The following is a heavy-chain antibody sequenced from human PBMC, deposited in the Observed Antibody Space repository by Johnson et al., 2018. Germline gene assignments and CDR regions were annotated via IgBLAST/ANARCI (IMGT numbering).Heavy chain of an antibody. Sequence: QVQLQESGGGVVQPGRSLGLSCTASGFPFSRYVMHWVRQAPGKGLEWVALISYDGSNEYYADSVKGRFTIFRDNSKNTLFLQMISLRAEDTAVYYCAKGDYVDYKGAFDVWGLGTMVTVSS. J-gene: IGHJ3*01. D-gene: IGHD4-17*01. V-gene: IGHV3-30*18. CDR1: GFPFSRYV. CDR3: AKGDYVDYKGAFDV. CDR2: ISYDGSNE.